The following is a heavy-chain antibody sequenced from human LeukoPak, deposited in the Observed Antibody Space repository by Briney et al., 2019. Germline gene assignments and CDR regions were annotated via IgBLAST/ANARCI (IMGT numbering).Heavy chain of an antibody. Sequence: PGESLKISCKGSGYSFTTYWIVWVRQMPGKGLEWMGIIYPGDSDTRYSPSFQGQVTISVDKSISTAFLQWSSLKVSDTAVYYCARGGSGWFHNYDYWGQGTLVTVSS. CDR3: ARGGSGWFHNYDY. D-gene: IGHD6-19*01. CDR2: IYPGDSDT. V-gene: IGHV5-51*01. J-gene: IGHJ4*02. CDR1: GYSFTTYW.